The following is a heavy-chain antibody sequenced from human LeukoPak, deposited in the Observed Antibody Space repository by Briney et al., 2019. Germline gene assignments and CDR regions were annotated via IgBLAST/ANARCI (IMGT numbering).Heavy chain of an antibody. CDR1: GYSFSNYW. CDR3: AGQALRNDKSDYYFAY. J-gene: IGHJ4*02. CDR2: IYPGEYDI. V-gene: IGHV5-51*01. Sequence: GESLKISCKGSGYSFSNYWIGWVRQMPGKGLEWMGIIYPGEYDIRYSPSFQCQATISADKSISTAYLQWSSLNASDTAMYYCAGQALRNDKSDYYFAYWGQGTLVTVSS. D-gene: IGHD3-22*01.